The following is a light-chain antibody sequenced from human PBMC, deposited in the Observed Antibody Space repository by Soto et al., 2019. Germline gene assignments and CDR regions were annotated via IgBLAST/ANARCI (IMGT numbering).Light chain of an antibody. CDR2: GAS. CDR1: QSVTSSR. Sequence: EIVLPQSPGTLSLSPGERATLSCRASQSVTSSRLAWYQQKPGQAPRLLIYGASSRAAGIPDRFSGSGSGTDFPLAISRLEAEDFAVYYCQQYGDSLFTFGPGTKVDIK. CDR3: QQYGDSLFT. J-gene: IGKJ3*01. V-gene: IGKV3-20*01.